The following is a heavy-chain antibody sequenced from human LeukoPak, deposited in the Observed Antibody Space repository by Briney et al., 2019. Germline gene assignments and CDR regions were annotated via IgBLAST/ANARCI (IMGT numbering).Heavy chain of an antibody. J-gene: IGHJ5*02. V-gene: IGHV3-30*18. CDR1: GFTFSSYG. CDR3: AKVGLGYCSSTSCLSNSWFDP. D-gene: IGHD2-2*01. CDR2: ISYDGSNK. Sequence: GGSLRLSCAASGFTFSSYGMHWVRQAPGKGLGWVAVISYDGSNKYYADSVKGRFTISRDNSKNTLYLQMNSLRAEDTAVYYCAKVGLGYCSSTSCLSNSWFDPWGQGTLVTVSS.